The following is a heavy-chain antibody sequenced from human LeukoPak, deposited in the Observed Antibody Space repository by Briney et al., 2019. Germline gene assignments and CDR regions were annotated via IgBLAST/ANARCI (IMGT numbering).Heavy chain of an antibody. Sequence: GGSLRLFCAASRFTFSSYAMSWVRQAPGKGLEWVSDISGSGGSTYYADSVKGRFTISRDNSKNKLYLQMNSLRAEDTAVYYCAKYSSGWYYFDYWGEGTLVTVSS. CDR1: RFTFSSYA. J-gene: IGHJ4*02. CDR3: AKYSSGWYYFDY. V-gene: IGHV3-23*01. CDR2: ISGSGGST. D-gene: IGHD6-19*01.